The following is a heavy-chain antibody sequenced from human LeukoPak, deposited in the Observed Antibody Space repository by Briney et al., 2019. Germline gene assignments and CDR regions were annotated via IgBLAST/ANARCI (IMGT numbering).Heavy chain of an antibody. D-gene: IGHD2-2*02. CDR1: GFTFSDYY. J-gene: IGHJ4*02. V-gene: IGHV3-11*01. Sequence: GGSLRLSCAASGFTFSDYYMSWIRQAPGKGLEWVSYISSSGSTIHYADSVKGRFTISRDNAKNSLYLQMNSLRAEDTAVYYCASPFSVGAQLLYPIDYWGQGTLVTVSS. CDR2: ISSSGSTI. CDR3: ASPFSVGAQLLYPIDY.